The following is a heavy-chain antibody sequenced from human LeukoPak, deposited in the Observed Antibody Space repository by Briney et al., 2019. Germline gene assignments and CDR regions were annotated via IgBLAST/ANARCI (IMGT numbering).Heavy chain of an antibody. V-gene: IGHV3-30*18. D-gene: IGHD3-10*01. J-gene: IGHJ4*02. CDR3: AKDLDGSGSYYFFDY. Sequence: GGSLRLSCAASGFTFSSYGMHWVRQAPGKGLEWVAVISYDGSNKYYADSVKGRFTISRDNSKNTLYLQMNSLGAEDTAVYYCAKDLDGSGSYYFFDYWGQGTLVTVSS. CDR2: ISYDGSNK. CDR1: GFTFSSYG.